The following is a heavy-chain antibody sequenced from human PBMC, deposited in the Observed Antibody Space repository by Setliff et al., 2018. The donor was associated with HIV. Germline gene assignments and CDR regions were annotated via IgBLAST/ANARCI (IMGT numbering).Heavy chain of an antibody. CDR1: GGSMRNYY. Sequence: SETLSLTCSVSGGSMRNYYWSWIRQPPRKGLEWVGYISYNGITTYNPSLKSRVTISVDTSKNQFSLKLTSVTAADTAVYYCASLDGSESPYIYYYYMDVWGKGTAVTVSS. J-gene: IGHJ6*03. V-gene: IGHV4-59*08. D-gene: IGHD3-10*01. CDR3: ASLDGSESPYIYYYYMDV. CDR2: ISYNGIT.